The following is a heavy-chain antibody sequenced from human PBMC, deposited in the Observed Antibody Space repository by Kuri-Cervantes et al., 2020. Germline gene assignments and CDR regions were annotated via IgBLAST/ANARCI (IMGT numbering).Heavy chain of an antibody. Sequence: SETLSLTCTVSGGSISSGGYYWSWIRQHPGKGLEWIGYIYYSGSTYYNPSLKSRVTISVDKSKNQFSLKLSSVTAADTAVYYCARFSYYDSSGYDYWGQGTLVTVSS. J-gene: IGHJ4*02. CDR1: GGSISSGGYY. CDR3: ARFSYYDSSGYDY. CDR2: IYYSGST. V-gene: IGHV4-31*03. D-gene: IGHD3-22*01.